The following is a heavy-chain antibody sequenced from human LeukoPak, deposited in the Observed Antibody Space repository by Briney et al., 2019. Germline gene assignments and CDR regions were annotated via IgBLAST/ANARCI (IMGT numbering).Heavy chain of an antibody. CDR1: GFTFDDYG. CDR3: AELGITMIGGV. CDR2: ITWNGGTT. D-gene: IGHD3-10*02. Sequence: GGSLRLSCAASGFTFDDYGISWVRQAPGKGLEWVSSITWNGGTTGYADSVKGRFTISRDNAKNSLYLQMNSLRAEDTAVYYCAELGITMIGGVWGKGTTVTISS. V-gene: IGHV3-20*04. J-gene: IGHJ6*04.